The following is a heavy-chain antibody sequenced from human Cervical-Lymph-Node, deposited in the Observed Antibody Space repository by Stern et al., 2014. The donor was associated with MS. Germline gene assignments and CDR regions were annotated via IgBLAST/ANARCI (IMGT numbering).Heavy chain of an antibody. CDR3: ARDLVDGRIGGPGSFDY. CDR1: GYTFTSDY. D-gene: IGHD3-10*01. V-gene: IGHV1-46*03. J-gene: IGHJ4*02. Sequence: QLVQSGAEVKKPSHSVKVSCKASGYTFTSDYMHWVRQAPGQGLDLMGIINPSDGSTSDAQNFQGRVTLTSDTSTSTVSMELTSLRSEDTAVYYCARDLVDGRIGGPGSFDYWGQGTLVTVSS. CDR2: INPSDGST.